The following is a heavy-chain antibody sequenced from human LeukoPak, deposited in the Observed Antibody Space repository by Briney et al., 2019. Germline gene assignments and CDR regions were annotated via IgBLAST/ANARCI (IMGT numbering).Heavy chain of an antibody. CDR2: ISSSSSYI. D-gene: IGHD1-14*01. CDR3: ATPGPAGQDAFDI. V-gene: IGHV3-21*01. CDR1: GFTFSSYS. Sequence: KPGGSLRLSCAASGFTFSSYSMNWVRQAPGKGLEWVSSISSSSSYIYYADSVKGRFTISRDNAKNSLYLQMNSLRAEDTAVYYCATPGPAGQDAFDIWGQGTMVTVSS. J-gene: IGHJ3*02.